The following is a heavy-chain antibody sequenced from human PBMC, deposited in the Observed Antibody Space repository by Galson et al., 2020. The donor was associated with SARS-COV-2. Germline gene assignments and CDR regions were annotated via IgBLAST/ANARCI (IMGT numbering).Heavy chain of an antibody. V-gene: IGHV3-7*03. CDR1: GFGFSYYW. J-gene: IGHJ4*02. CDR3: ARVDWSGGSCYPGNY. Sequence: GESLKIYCEASGFGFSYYWMSWVRQAPGRGLEWVANIKHDGSEKYYVDSVKGRFTISRDNPKNSLYLQMNNLRVEDTAVYHCARVDWSGGSCYPGNYWGQGTLVTVSS. D-gene: IGHD2-15*01. CDR2: IKHDGSEK.